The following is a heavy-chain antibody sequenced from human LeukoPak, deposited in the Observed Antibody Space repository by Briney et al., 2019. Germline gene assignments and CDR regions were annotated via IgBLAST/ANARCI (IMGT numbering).Heavy chain of an antibody. CDR3: AREGRYRYGYNEYHLYMDI. D-gene: IGHD5-18*01. CDR1: GGSISSYY. J-gene: IGHJ6*03. Sequence: SKTLSLTCTVSGGSISSYYWSWIRQPPGKGLEWIGYIYYSGSTNYNPSLKSRVTISVDTSKNQFSLKLSSVTAADTAVYYCAREGRYRYGYNEYHLYMDIWGKGTTVTVSS. V-gene: IGHV4-59*01. CDR2: IYYSGST.